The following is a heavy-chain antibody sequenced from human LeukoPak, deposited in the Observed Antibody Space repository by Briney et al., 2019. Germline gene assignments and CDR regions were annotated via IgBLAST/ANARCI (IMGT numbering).Heavy chain of an antibody. CDR1: GFTFSSYS. V-gene: IGHV3-21*01. Sequence: GGSLRLSCAASGFTFSSYSTNWVRQAPGKGLEWVSSISSSSSYIYYADSVKGRFTISRDNAKNSLYLQMNSLRAEDTAVYYCARGGEAMGLFDYWGQGTLVTVSS. D-gene: IGHD5-18*01. CDR2: ISSSSSYI. CDR3: ARGGEAMGLFDY. J-gene: IGHJ4*02.